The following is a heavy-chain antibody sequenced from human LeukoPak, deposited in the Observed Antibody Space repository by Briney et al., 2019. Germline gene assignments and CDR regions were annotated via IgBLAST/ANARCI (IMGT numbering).Heavy chain of an antibody. J-gene: IGHJ4*02. CDR2: IYYSGST. Sequence: SETLSLTCTVSGGSISNYYWSWIRQPPGKGLEWIGYIYYSGSTNYNPSLQSRLTVSVDTSRNQFSLKLTSVTAADTAMYYCARHDYSNYPVFDYWGQGTLVTVSS. D-gene: IGHD4-11*01. CDR3: ARHDYSNYPVFDY. V-gene: IGHV4-59*08. CDR1: GGSISNYY.